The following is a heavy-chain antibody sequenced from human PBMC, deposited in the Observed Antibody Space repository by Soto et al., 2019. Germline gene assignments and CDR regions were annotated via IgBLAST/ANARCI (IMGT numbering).Heavy chain of an antibody. J-gene: IGHJ6*03. D-gene: IGHD5-18*01. CDR3: ARDKSGYSYGYVYYYYMDV. Sequence: ASVKVSCKASGYTFTSYGISWVRQAPGQGLEWMGWISAYNGNTNYAQKLQGRVTMTTDTSTSTAYMELRSLRSDDTALYYCARDKSGYSYGYVYYYYMDVWGKGTTVTVSS. V-gene: IGHV1-18*01. CDR2: ISAYNGNT. CDR1: GYTFTSYG.